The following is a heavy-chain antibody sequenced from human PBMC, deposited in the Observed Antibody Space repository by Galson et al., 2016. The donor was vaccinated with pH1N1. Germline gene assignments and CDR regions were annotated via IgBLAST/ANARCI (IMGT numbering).Heavy chain of an antibody. J-gene: IGHJ4*02. CDR1: GFIFSDYS. V-gene: IGHV3-48*04. Sequence: SLRLSCAASGFIFSDYSFIWVRQAPGKGLEWLSYISTGRRVVQYADSVKGRLTISRDNAQRSVYLQINSLRLEDTAVYHCPRLAYGDSFDSWGRGTLVAVSS. CDR3: PRLAYGDSFDS. CDR2: ISTGRRVV. D-gene: IGHD4-17*01.